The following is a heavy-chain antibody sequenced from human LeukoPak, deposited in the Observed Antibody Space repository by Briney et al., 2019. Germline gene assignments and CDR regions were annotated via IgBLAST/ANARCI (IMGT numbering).Heavy chain of an antibody. CDR3: ARDQEGFDY. J-gene: IGHJ4*02. CDR1: GYTFTSYG. V-gene: IGHV1-18*01. CDR2: ISAYNGNT. Sequence: ASVKVSCKASGYTFTSYGISWVRQAPGQGLEWMGWISAYNGNTNYAQKFQGRVTVTRDTSTSTVHMELSGLRSEDTAVYYCARDQEGFDYWGQGTLVTVSS.